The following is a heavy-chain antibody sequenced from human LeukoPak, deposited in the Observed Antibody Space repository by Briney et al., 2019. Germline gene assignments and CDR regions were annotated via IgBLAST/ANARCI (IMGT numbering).Heavy chain of an antibody. J-gene: IGHJ6*02. D-gene: IGHD5-12*01. CDR1: GGSINSSSYY. V-gene: IGHV4-39*07. Sequence: SETLSLTCTVSGGSINSSSYYWDWIRQPPGKGLEWIGNIYYSGSTYYNPSLKSRVIISVDTSKKQFSLKLSSVTAADTAMYYCARTVRYSGYGHYYGTDVWGQGTTVAVSS. CDR2: IYYSGST. CDR3: ARTVRYSGYGHYYGTDV.